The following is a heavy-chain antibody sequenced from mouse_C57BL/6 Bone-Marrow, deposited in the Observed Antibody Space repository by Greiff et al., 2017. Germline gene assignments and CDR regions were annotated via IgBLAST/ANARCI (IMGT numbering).Heavy chain of an antibody. CDR3: ARSGLTVVATLED. CDR1: GYTFTSYW. D-gene: IGHD1-1*01. Sequence: VQLQQPGTELVKPGASVKLSCKASGYTFTSYWMHWVKQRPGQGLEWIGNINPSNGGTNYNEKFKSKATLTVDKSSSTAYMQLSSLTSEDSAVYYCARSGLTVVATLEDWGQGTTLTVSS. CDR2: INPSNGGT. J-gene: IGHJ2*01. V-gene: IGHV1-53*01.